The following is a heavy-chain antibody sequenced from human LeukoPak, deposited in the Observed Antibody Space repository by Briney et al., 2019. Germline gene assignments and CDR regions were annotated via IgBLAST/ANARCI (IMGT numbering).Heavy chain of an antibody. CDR2: ISSSSSYI. CDR1: GFTFSSYS. V-gene: IGHV3-21*01. Sequence: PGGSLRLSCAASGFTFSSYSMNWVRQAPGKGLEWVSSISSSSSYIYYADSVKGRFTISRDNAKNPLYLQMNSLRAEDTAVYYWARVGGSGSPVLFGMDVWGQGTTVTVSS. J-gene: IGHJ6*02. D-gene: IGHD3-10*01. CDR3: ARVGGSGSPVLFGMDV.